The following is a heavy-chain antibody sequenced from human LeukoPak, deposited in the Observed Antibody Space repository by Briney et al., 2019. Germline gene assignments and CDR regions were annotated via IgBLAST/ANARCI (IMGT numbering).Heavy chain of an antibody. CDR1: GFTFDDYA. J-gene: IGHJ4*02. CDR3: AKDYCSGGSCYYFDY. D-gene: IGHD2-15*01. V-gene: IGHV3-9*01. Sequence: GRSLRLSCAASGFTFDDYAMHWVRQAPGKGLEWVSGISWNSGSIGYADSVKGRFTISRDNAKNSLYLQMNSLRAEDTALYYCAKDYCSGGSCYYFDYWGQGTLVTVSS. CDR2: ISWNSGSI.